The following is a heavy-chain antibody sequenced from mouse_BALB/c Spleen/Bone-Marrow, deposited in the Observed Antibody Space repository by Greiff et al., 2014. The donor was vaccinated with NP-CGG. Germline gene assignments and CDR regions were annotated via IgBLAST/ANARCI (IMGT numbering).Heavy chain of an antibody. CDR3: ARSNYVGYYAMDY. V-gene: IGHV5-17*02. D-gene: IGHD1-1*01. Sequence: VQLKESGGGLVQPGGSRKLSCAASGFTFSSFGIHWVRQAPEKGLEWVAYISSDSSTIYYADTVKGRFTISRDNPKNTLLLQMTSLRSEDTAMYYCARSNYVGYYAMDYWGQGTSVTVSS. J-gene: IGHJ4*01. CDR1: GFTFSSFG. CDR2: ISSDSSTI.